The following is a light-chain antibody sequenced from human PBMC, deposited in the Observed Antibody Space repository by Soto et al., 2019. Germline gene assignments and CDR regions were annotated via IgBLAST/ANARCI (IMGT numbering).Light chain of an antibody. CDR3: QQYNTWPRT. J-gene: IGKJ1*01. Sequence: ETVMTQSPATLSVSPGERATLSCRASQSVSSDLAWYQQKPGQAPRLLIFGATTRATSIPAWFTGSRSGTEFTLTISSLQSEDFAVYYCQQYNTWPRTFGQGTKVDI. CDR1: QSVSSD. V-gene: IGKV3-15*01. CDR2: GAT.